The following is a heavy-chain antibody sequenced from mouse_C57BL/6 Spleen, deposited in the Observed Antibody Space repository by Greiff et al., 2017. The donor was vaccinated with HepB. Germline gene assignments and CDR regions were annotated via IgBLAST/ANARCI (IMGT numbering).Heavy chain of an antibody. CDR2: IYPGDGDT. V-gene: IGHV1-82*01. Sequence: VQLQQSGPELVKPGASVKISCKASGYAFSSSWMNWVKQRPGKGLEWIGRIYPGDGDTNYNGKFKGKATLTADKSSSTAYMQLSSLTSEDSAVYCWARGGFEVGGTGTTVTVSS. CDR1: GYAFSSSW. J-gene: IGHJ1*03. CDR3: ARGGFEV.